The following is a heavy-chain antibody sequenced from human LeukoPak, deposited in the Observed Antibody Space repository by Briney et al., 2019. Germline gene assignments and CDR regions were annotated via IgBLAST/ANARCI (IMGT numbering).Heavy chain of an antibody. CDR3: AREVVLVLDNSHCSYRDV. CDR1: GDSVSSNSAA. CDR2: TYYRSKCYN. J-gene: IGHJ6*03. D-gene: IGHD2-8*02. V-gene: IGHV6-1*01. Sequence: SQTLSLTCAISGDSVSSNSAAWNWIRQSPSSGLEWLGRTYYRSKCYNDYAVSVKSRITISPDTSKNQSSLQLNSVTPEDTAVYYCAREVVLVLDNSHCSYRDVWGKGTTVTVSS.